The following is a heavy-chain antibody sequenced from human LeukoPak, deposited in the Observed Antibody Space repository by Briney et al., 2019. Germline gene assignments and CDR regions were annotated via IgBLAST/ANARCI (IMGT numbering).Heavy chain of an antibody. CDR2: IKHDESEK. CDR1: GFSFNSDW. V-gene: IGHV3-7*03. J-gene: IGHJ4*02. CDR3: AKGGGYCSGGSCYRGYYFDY. Sequence: GGSLRLSCAASGFSFNSDWMDWVRQAPGKGLEWVANIKHDESEKNYLDSVKGRFTISRDNSKNTLYLQMNSLRAEDTAVYYCAKGGGYCSGGSCYRGYYFDYWGQGTLVTVSS. D-gene: IGHD2-15*01.